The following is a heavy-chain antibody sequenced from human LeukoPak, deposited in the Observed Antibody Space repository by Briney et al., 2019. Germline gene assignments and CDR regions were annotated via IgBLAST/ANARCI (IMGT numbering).Heavy chain of an antibody. D-gene: IGHD1-26*01. Sequence: PGGSLRLSCAASRFTFTNYGMHWVRQAPGKGLEWVAVIWYDGSNKYYADSVKGRFTISRDNSKNTLYLQMNSLRAEDTAVYYCARDKNSGIYCIDYWGQGTLVTVSS. CDR2: IWYDGSNK. J-gene: IGHJ4*02. CDR3: ARDKNSGIYCIDY. CDR1: RFTFTNYG. V-gene: IGHV3-33*01.